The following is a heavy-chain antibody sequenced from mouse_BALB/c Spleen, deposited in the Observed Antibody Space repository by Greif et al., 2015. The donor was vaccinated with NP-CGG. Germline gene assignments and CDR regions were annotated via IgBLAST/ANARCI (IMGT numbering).Heavy chain of an antibody. CDR3: ARKLGRGLYFDY. J-gene: IGHJ2*01. V-gene: IGHV14-3*02. CDR2: IDPANGNT. D-gene: IGHD4-1*01. Sequence: EVMLVESGAELMKPGASVKLSCTASGFDIKDTYMHWVKQRPEQGLEWIGRIDPANGNTKYDPKFQGKATITADTSSNTAYLQLSSLTSEDTAVYYCARKLGRGLYFDYWGQGTTLTVSS. CDR1: GFDIKDTY.